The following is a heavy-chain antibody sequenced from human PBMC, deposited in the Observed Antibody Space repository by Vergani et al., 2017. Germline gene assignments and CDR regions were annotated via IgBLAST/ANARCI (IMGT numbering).Heavy chain of an antibody. CDR3: AKDSIDYDSSGSDY. V-gene: IGHV3-33*06. J-gene: IGHJ4*02. CDR1: GFTFSSYG. Sequence: QVQLVESGGGVVQPGRSLRLSCAASGFTFSSYGMHWVRQAPGKGLEWVAVIWYDGSNKYYADSVKGRFTISRDNSKNTLYLQMNSLRAEDTAVYYCAKDSIDYDSSGSDYWGQGTLVTVSS. D-gene: IGHD3-22*01. CDR2: IWYDGSNK.